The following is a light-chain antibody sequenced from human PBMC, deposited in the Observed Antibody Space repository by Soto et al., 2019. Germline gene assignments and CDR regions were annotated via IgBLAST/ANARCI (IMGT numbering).Light chain of an antibody. CDR3: FTYAGNSVKV. Sequence: SMLTQPASVSESPGQSITISCTCTSSKVGSHNLGAWFQELAGKSPERMIYEGTKRPSGVSDRFSGSMSANTASLTISGLPPEDEADYYCFTYAGNSVKVFRTGTKITVL. V-gene: IGLV2-23*01. CDR2: EGT. J-gene: IGLJ1*01. CDR1: SSKVGSHNL.